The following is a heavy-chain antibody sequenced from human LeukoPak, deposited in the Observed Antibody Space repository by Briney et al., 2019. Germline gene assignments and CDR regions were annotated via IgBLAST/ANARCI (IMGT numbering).Heavy chain of an antibody. D-gene: IGHD4-17*01. CDR3: AREVTTLSIYGMDV. Sequence: PGGSLRLSCAASGFIFSSYWMHWVRRAPGKGLVGVSRINSDGTDTTYADSVKGRFTISRDNAKNMLYLQMNSLRAEDTAVYYCAREVTTLSIYGMDVWGQGTTVTVSS. V-gene: IGHV3-74*01. CDR1: GFIFSSYW. CDR2: INSDGTDT. J-gene: IGHJ6*02.